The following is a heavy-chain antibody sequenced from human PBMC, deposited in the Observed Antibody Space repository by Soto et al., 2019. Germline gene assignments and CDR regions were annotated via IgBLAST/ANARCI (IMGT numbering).Heavy chain of an antibody. Sequence: SETLSLTCTFSGGSVSSGSYYWSWIRQPPGKGLEWIGYIYYSGSTNYNPSLKSRVTISVDTSKNQFSLKLSSVTAADTAVYYCARTGYYYDSSGYFDYWGQGTMVTVSS. D-gene: IGHD3-22*01. CDR1: GGSVSSGSYY. CDR3: ARTGYYYDSSGYFDY. V-gene: IGHV4-61*01. CDR2: IYYSGST. J-gene: IGHJ4*02.